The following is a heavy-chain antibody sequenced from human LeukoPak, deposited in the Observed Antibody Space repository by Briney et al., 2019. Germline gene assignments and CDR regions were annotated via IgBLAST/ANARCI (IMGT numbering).Heavy chain of an antibody. V-gene: IGHV3-64*01. D-gene: IGHD1-1*01. CDR1: GFTFSSYA. Sequence: PGGSLRLSCAASGFTFSSYAMHWVRQAPGKGLEYVSAISSNGGSTYYANSVKGRFTISRDNSKNTLYLQMGSLRAEDMAVYYCAREVTSTGTPFYNWFNPWGQGTLVTVSS. J-gene: IGHJ5*02. CDR2: ISSNGGST. CDR3: AREVTSTGTPFYNWFNP.